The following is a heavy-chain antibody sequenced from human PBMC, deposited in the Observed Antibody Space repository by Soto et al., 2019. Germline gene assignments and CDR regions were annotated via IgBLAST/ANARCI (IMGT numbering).Heavy chain of an antibody. V-gene: IGHV3-13*05. CDR2: IGTTGHP. Sequence: EVHLVESGGGLMRPGGSLRLSCTASGFTFDKYDLHWVRQRAGKGLEWVAAIGTTGHPYYPGSGKGRFTISRENVKNSLFLQVNGLIAGATAVYYCARGSSVWEADLDYWVHGTLVTVSA. CDR3: ARGSSVWEADLDY. J-gene: IGHJ4*01. CDR1: GFTFDKYD. D-gene: IGHD6-19*01.